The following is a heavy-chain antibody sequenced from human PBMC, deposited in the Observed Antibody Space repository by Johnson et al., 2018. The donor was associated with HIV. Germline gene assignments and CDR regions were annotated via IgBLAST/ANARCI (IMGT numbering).Heavy chain of an antibody. CDR2: ISGSTK. V-gene: IGHV3-23*01. Sequence: EVQLLESGGGLVQPGGSLRLSCAASGFTFSSYAMSRVRQAPGKGLEWVSAISGSTKYYADSVKGRFTISRDTSNNTVHLQMNSLRAEDTAVYYCAKATSSGYYHDAFDIWGQGTMVTVSS. CDR3: AKATSSGYYHDAFDI. CDR1: GFTFSSYA. D-gene: IGHD3-22*01. J-gene: IGHJ3*02.